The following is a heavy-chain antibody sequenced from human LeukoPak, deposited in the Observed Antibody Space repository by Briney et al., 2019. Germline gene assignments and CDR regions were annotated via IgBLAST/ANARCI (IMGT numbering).Heavy chain of an antibody. CDR3: ARDGDCSGGSCYSLGAFDI. CDR1: GFTFDDYG. CDR2: INWNGGST. J-gene: IGHJ3*02. V-gene: IGHV3-20*04. Sequence: WPGGSLRLSCAASGFTFDDYGMSWVPQAPGKGLEWVTGINWNGGSTGYADSVKGRFTISRDNAKNSLYLQMNSLRAEDTALYYCARDGDCSGGSCYSLGAFDIWGQGTMVTVSS. D-gene: IGHD2-15*01.